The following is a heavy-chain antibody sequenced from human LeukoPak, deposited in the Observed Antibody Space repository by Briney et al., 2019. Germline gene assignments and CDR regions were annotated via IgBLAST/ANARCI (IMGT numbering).Heavy chain of an antibody. CDR2: ISSAGST. Sequence: TGGSLRLSCAASGFTVSTNYMTWVRQAPGKGLEWVSVISSAGSTYYSDSVKGRFTISRDNSKNTLYLQMNSMREEDTAVYYCASQTTVKYYFDYWGQGTLVTVSS. V-gene: IGHV3-53*01. D-gene: IGHD4-17*01. CDR1: GFTVSTNY. J-gene: IGHJ4*02. CDR3: ASQTTVKYYFDY.